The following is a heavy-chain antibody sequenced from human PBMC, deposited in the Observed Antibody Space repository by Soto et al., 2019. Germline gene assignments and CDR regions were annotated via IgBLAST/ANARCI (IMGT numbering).Heavy chain of an antibody. CDR2: IYYSGST. CDR3: AREKRFGGVPSWFDP. Sequence: SETLSLTCTVSGGSISSGDYYWSWIRQPPGKGLEWIGYIYYSGSTYYNPSLKSRVTISVDTSKNQFSLKLSSVTAADTAGYYCAREKRFGGVPSWFDPPGQGTLVTVSS. CDR1: GGSISSGDYY. D-gene: IGHD3-16*01. V-gene: IGHV4-30-4*01. J-gene: IGHJ5*02.